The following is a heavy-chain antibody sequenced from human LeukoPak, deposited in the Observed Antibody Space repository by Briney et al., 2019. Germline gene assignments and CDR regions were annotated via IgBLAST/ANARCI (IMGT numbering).Heavy chain of an antibody. Sequence: PSETLSLTCAVYGGSFSGYYWSWIRQPPGKGLEWIGEINHSGSTNYNPSLKSRVTISVDTSKNQFSLKLSSVTAADTAVYYCAREVDYVSGSYYRRQKNWFDPWGQGTLVTVSS. CDR2: INHSGST. V-gene: IGHV4-34*01. D-gene: IGHD3-10*01. J-gene: IGHJ5*02. CDR1: GGSFSGYY. CDR3: AREVDYVSGSYYRRQKNWFDP.